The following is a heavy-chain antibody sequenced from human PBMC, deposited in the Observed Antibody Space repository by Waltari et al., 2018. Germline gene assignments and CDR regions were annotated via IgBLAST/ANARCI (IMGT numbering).Heavy chain of an antibody. CDR3: ASVPSRFDY. J-gene: IGHJ4*02. V-gene: IGHV3-48*01. Sequence: EVQLVESGGGLVQPGGSLRLSCAASGFTFSSYSMHWVRQAPGKGLEWVSYISSSSRTIYYADSVKGRFTISRDNAKNSLYLQMNSLRAEDTAVYYCASVPSRFDYWGQGTLVTVSS. CDR1: GFTFSSYS. CDR2: ISSSSRTI.